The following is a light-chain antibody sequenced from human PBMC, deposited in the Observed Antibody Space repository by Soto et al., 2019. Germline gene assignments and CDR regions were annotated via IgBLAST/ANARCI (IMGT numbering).Light chain of an antibody. CDR3: QQYGSSRPWT. Sequence: EIVLTQSPGTLSLSPGERATLSCRASQSVSSSYLAWYQQKPRQAPRLLIYGASSRATGIPDRFSGSGSGTDFSLTISRLDAEDVAVYYCQQYGSSRPWTFGQGTKVEIK. CDR1: QSVSSSY. V-gene: IGKV3-20*01. CDR2: GAS. J-gene: IGKJ1*01.